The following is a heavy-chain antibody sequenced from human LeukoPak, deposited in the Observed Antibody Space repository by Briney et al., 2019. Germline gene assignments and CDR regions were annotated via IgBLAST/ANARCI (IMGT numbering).Heavy chain of an antibody. D-gene: IGHD2-2*01. CDR1: GFTFSSYA. CDR2: VYTDDST. CDR3: ARALPEASHTSFDY. J-gene: IGHJ4*02. V-gene: IGHV3-66*01. Sequence: GGSLRLSCAASGFTFSSYAMSWVRQAPGKALEWVSIVYTDDSTYYADSVKGRFTISRDNSKNTVYLHMNSLRADDTAVYFCARALPEASHTSFDYWGQGTLVTVSS.